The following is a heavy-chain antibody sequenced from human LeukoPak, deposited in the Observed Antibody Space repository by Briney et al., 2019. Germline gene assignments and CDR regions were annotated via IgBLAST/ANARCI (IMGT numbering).Heavy chain of an antibody. J-gene: IGHJ6*02. V-gene: IGHV5-51*01. CDR3: ARATRLGYYYYYGMDV. D-gene: IGHD3-9*01. CDR1: GYSFTSYW. CDR2: IYPGDSDT. Sequence: GESLKISCQGSGYSFTSYWIGWVRQMPGKGLEWMGIIYPGDSDTRYSPSFQGQVTISADKSISTAYLQWSSLKASDTAMYYCARATRLGYYYYYGMDVWGQGTTVTVSS.